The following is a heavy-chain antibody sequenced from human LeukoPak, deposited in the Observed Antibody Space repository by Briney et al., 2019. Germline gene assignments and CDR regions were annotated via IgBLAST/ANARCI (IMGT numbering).Heavy chain of an antibody. D-gene: IGHD6-19*01. CDR1: GGSFSGYY. CDR2: INHSGST. V-gene: IGHV4-34*01. J-gene: IGHJ4*02. Sequence: PSETLSLTCAVYGGSFSGYYWSWIRQPPGKGLEWIGEINHSGSTNYNPSLKSQVTISVDTSKNQFSLKLSSVTAADTAVYYCATTLITVAGLSFDYWGQGTLVTVSS. CDR3: ATTLITVAGLSFDY.